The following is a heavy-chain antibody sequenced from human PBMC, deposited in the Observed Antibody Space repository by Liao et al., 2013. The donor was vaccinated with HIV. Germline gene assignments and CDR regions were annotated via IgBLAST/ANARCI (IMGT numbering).Heavy chain of an antibody. CDR1: GDSISSGGYS. CDR3: ARDYFYDSSGYGVGAFDI. V-gene: IGHV4-30-2*01. D-gene: IGHD3-22*01. J-gene: IGHJ3*02. CDR2: INHSGNT. Sequence: QLQLQESGSGLVKPSQTLSLTCAVSGDSISSGGYSWSWIRQPPGKGLEWIGDINHSGNTNYSPSLKSRVTISVDTYKNQVSLKLHSVTVADTAVYYCARDYFYDSSGYGVGAFDIWSQGTMVTVSS.